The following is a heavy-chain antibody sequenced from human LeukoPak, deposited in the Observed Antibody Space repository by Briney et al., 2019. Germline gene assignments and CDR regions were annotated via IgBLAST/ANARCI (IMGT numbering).Heavy chain of an antibody. CDR1: GFTFSRCA. J-gene: IGHJ3*01. D-gene: IGHD1-26*01. CDR3: AKSLLTTASGTGRAFDL. V-gene: IGHV3-30-3*01. CDR2: ISYDGSNK. Sequence: GGSLRLSCAASGFTFSRCAMHWVRQAPGKGLEWVAVISYDGSNKYYADSVKRRFTISRDDSKNTLYLQMNSLRAEDTAVYYCAKSLLTTASGTGRAFDLWGQGTMVTVSS.